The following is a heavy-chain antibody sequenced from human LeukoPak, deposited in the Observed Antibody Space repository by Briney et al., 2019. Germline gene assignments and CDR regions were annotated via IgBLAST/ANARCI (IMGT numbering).Heavy chain of an antibody. V-gene: IGHV3-23*01. Sequence: PGGSLRLSCAASGFTFSSYAMSWVRQAPGKGLEWVSAISGSGGSTYYADSVKGRFTISRDNSKNTLYLQMNSLRAEDTAVYYCARSSGSGLGFMAFDIWGQGTMVTVSS. J-gene: IGHJ3*02. CDR1: GFTFSSYA. CDR2: ISGSGGST. D-gene: IGHD1-26*01. CDR3: ARSSGSGLGFMAFDI.